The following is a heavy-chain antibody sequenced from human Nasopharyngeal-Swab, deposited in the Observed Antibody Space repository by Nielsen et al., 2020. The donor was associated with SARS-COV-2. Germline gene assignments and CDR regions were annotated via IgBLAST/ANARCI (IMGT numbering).Heavy chain of an antibody. CDR2: FDPEDGET. D-gene: IGHD1-7*01. J-gene: IGHJ5*02. V-gene: IGHV1-24*01. Sequence: WVRQAPRQGLEWMGGFDPEDGETIYAQKFQGRVTMTEDISTDTAYMELSSLRSEDTAVYYCATGGPITGTINWFDPWGQGTLVTVSS. CDR3: ATGGPITGTINWFDP.